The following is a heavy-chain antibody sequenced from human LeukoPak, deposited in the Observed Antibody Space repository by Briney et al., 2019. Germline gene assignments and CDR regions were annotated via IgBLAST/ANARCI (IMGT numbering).Heavy chain of an antibody. V-gene: IGHV3-23*01. D-gene: IGHD4-11*01. Sequence: GGSLRLSCAASGFTFSSYAMSWVRQAPGKGLEWVSAISGSGGSTYYADSVKGRFTISRDNSKNSLYLQMNSLRAEDTALYYCAKDIEPTVTTNYYYYGMDVWGQGTTVTVSS. CDR2: ISGSGGST. CDR3: AKDIEPTVTTNYYYYGMDV. J-gene: IGHJ6*02. CDR1: GFTFSSYA.